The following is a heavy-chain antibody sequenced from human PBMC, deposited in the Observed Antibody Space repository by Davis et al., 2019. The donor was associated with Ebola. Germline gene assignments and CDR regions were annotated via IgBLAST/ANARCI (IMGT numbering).Heavy chain of an antibody. Sequence: GGSLRLSCAASGFTSAMHWVRQATGKGLEWVAFISADGTNKYYTDSVKGRFTISRDNAKNSLYLQMNSLRAEDTAVYYCARDWEAIVVVPAAVFDYWGQGTLVTVSS. CDR2: ISADGTNK. V-gene: IGHV3-30*12. D-gene: IGHD2-2*01. CDR3: ARDWEAIVVVPAAVFDY. J-gene: IGHJ4*02. CDR1: GFTSA.